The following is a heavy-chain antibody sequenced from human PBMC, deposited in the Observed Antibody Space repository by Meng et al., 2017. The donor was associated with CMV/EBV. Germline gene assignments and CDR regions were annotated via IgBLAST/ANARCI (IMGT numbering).Heavy chain of an antibody. D-gene: IGHD3-3*01. CDR2: ISSSSSTI. Sequence: SLSPSCAVSGSTFSSYCMNWVRQAPGKGLEWVSYISSSSSTIYYADSVKGRVTISRDNATNSLYLQMSSLRAEDTAVYYCASFTMFGVVKDGMDVWGQGTTVTVSS. CDR3: ASFTMFGVVKDGMDV. V-gene: IGHV3-48*04. J-gene: IGHJ6*02. CDR1: GSTFSSYC.